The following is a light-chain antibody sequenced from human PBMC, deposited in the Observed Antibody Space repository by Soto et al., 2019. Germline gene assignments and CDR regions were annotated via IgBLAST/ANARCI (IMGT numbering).Light chain of an antibody. CDR2: QDN. Sequence: SYELTQPPSVSVSPGQTASITCSGDKLGDIYAHWYQEKPGQSPILVIYQDNKRPSGIPERFSGSNSGNTATLTISELRSEDEAAYYCAAWDGSHWVFGGGTKLTVL. CDR1: KLGDIY. J-gene: IGLJ3*02. V-gene: IGLV3-1*01. CDR3: AAWDGSHWV.